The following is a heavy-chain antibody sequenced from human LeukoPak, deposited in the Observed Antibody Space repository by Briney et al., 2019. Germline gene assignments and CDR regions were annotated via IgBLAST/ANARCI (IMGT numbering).Heavy chain of an antibody. CDR2: IYTSGST. D-gene: IGHD3-10*01. CDR3: AGDLYGSRDY. Sequence: SETLSLTCTVSDDSTTIYYWSWIRQPAGKGLEWIGRIYTSGSTNYNPSLKSRVTMSVDTSKNQFSLKLSSVTAADTAVYYCAGDLYGSRDYWGQGTLVTVSS. V-gene: IGHV4-4*07. J-gene: IGHJ4*02. CDR1: DDSTTIYY.